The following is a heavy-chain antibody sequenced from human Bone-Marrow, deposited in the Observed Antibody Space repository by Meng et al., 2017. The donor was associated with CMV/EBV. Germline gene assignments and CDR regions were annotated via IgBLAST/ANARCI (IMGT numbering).Heavy chain of an antibody. Sequence: GESLKISCAASGFTFSDSWMHWVRQAPGKGLVWVSLINGDGGSTTYADSVKGRFTISRDNAKNSLYLQLNSLRVEDTAVYYCSQFRLGGGFEIWGPGTMVTVSS. D-gene: IGHD3-16*01. CDR1: GFTFSDSW. CDR3: SQFRLGGGFEI. CDR2: INGDGGST. J-gene: IGHJ3*02. V-gene: IGHV3-74*01.